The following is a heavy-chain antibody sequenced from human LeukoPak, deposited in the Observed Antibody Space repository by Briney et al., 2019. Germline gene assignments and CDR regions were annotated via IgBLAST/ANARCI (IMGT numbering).Heavy chain of an antibody. CDR3: ASGRYCSSTSCYNEDYFDY. D-gene: IGHD2-2*02. CDR2: INPSGGST. J-gene: IGHJ4*02. CDR1: GYTFTSYY. V-gene: IGHV1-46*01. Sequence: GASVKVSCKASGYTFTSYYVHWVRQAPGQGLEWMGIINPSGGSTSYAQKFQGRVTMTRDTSTSTVYMELSSLRSEDTAVYYCASGRYCSSTSCYNEDYFDYWGQGTLVTVSS.